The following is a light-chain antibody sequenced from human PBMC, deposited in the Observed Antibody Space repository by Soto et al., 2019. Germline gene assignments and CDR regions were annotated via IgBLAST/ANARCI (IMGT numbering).Light chain of an antibody. Sequence: DTQMTQSPSSVSASVGDRVTLTCRATPAIRDRLAWYQQKPAKLTKLLIYFASTLRTRAPSRFSGSGSGTDFILTVNTLQADDFATYYCLHAFAFPGPCGQVTKVDIK. CDR2: FAS. CDR1: PAIRDR. V-gene: IGKV1-12*01. CDR3: LHAFAFPGP. J-gene: IGKJ1*01.